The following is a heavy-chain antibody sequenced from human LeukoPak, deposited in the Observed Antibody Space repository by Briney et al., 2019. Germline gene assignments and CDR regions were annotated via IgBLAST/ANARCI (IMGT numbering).Heavy chain of an antibody. V-gene: IGHV3-30-3*01. J-gene: IGHJ4*02. CDR2: ISYDGSNK. D-gene: IGHD3-16*01. CDR1: GFTFSSYA. Sequence: PGGSLRLSCAASGFTFSSYAMHWVRQAPGKGLEWVAVISYDGSNKYYADSVKGRFTISRDNSKNTLYLQMNSLRAEDAAVYYCAREASHLSYVLDYWGQGTLVTVSS. CDR3: AREASHLSYVLDY.